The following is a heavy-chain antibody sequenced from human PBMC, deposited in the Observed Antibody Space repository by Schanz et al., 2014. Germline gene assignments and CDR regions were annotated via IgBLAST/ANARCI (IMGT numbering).Heavy chain of an antibody. V-gene: IGHV3-30*02. CDR2: IRYDGINK. CDR1: GFRFKTYE. CDR3: ARENLNWEAFDI. J-gene: IGHJ3*02. D-gene: IGHD7-27*01. Sequence: VQLVESGGGLVQPGGSLRLSCAVSGFRFKTYEMNWVRQAPGKGLVWVTYIRYDGINKYYADSVKGRFTISRDNAKNSLYLEMTSLRGEDTAVYYCARENLNWEAFDIWGQGTVVTVSS.